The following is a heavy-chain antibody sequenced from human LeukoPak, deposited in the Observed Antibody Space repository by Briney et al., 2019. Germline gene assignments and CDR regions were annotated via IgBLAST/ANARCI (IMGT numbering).Heavy chain of an antibody. J-gene: IGHJ3*02. CDR1: GYSISSGYY. CDR2: IYHGGST. V-gene: IGHV4-38-2*02. D-gene: IGHD5-18*01. CDR3: LGTARNAFDI. Sequence: PSETLSLTCTVSGYSISSGYYWGWIRQPPGKGLEGIWSIYHGGSTYYNPSLKSRVTISVDTSKNQFSLKLSSVTAADTAVYYCLGTARNAFDIWGQGTMVTVSS.